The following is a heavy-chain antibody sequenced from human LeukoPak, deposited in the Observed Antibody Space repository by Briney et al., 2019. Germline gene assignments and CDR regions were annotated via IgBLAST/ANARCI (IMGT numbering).Heavy chain of an antibody. V-gene: IGHV4-38-2*02. Sequence: SETLSLTCTVSGYSISSGYYWGWIRQPPGKGLEWLGSIYHSGSTYYNPSLKSRVTISVDTSKNQFSLKLSSVTAADTAVYYCARGGRDTSEYYDFWSGSNRLYYYYYMDVWGKGTTVTVSS. D-gene: IGHD3-3*01. CDR3: ARGGRDTSEYYDFWSGSNRLYYYYYMDV. J-gene: IGHJ6*03. CDR1: GYSISSGYY. CDR2: IYHSGST.